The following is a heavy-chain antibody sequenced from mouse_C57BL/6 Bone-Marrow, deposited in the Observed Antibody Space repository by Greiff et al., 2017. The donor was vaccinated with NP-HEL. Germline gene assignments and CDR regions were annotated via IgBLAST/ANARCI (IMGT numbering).Heavy chain of an antibody. CDR1: GYTFTSYW. V-gene: IGHV1-64*01. D-gene: IGHD6-5*01. J-gene: IGHJ4*01. CDR2: IHPNSGST. CDR3: ARSRLYYYAMDD. Sequence: QVQLQQPGAELVKPGASVKLSCKASGYTFTSYWMHWVKQRPGQGLEWIGMIHPNSGSTNYNEKFKSKATLTVDKSSSTAYMQLSSLTSEDSAVYYCARSRLYYYAMDDWGQGTSVTVSS.